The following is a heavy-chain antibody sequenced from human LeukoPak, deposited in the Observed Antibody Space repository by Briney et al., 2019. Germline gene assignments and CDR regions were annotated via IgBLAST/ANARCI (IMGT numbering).Heavy chain of an antibody. J-gene: IGHJ4*02. CDR3: ARRSEDSSGYYGFDY. CDR1: GGSISSGGYY. D-gene: IGHD3-22*01. Sequence: SQTLSLTCTVSGGSISSGGYYWSWIRQHPGKGLEWIGYIYYSGSTYYNLSLKSRVTISVDTSKNQFSLKLGSVTAADTAVYYCARRSEDSSGYYGFDYWGQGTLVTVSS. CDR2: IYYSGST. V-gene: IGHV4-31*03.